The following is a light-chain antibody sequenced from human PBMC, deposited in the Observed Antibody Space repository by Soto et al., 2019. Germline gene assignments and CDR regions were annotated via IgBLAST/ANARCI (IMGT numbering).Light chain of an antibody. Sequence: DIQMTQSPSSLSASVGDRVTITCRASQSISSYLNWYQQKPGKAPKLLIYAASSLQSGVPSRFSGSGSGTDFTLTISSLQPEDFATYYCQQYNSYSGTFGQGTKVDNK. V-gene: IGKV1-39*01. CDR3: QQYNSYSGT. CDR1: QSISSY. CDR2: AAS. J-gene: IGKJ1*01.